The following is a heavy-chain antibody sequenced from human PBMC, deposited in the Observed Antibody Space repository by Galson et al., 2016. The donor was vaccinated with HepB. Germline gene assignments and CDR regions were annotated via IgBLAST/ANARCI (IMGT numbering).Heavy chain of an antibody. J-gene: IGHJ4*02. CDR3: ARDGVSGGFDY. CDR2: TYYMSKWRT. Sequence: CAISGYSVSSYSAAWNWIRQSPSGGLEWLGRTYYMSKWRTEYALFVKSRITIDPDTSKNQFYLQVKSVTPEDTAVYYCARDGVSGGFDYWGQGTLVTFSS. D-gene: IGHD3-10*01. CDR1: GYSVSSYSAA. V-gene: IGHV6-1*01.